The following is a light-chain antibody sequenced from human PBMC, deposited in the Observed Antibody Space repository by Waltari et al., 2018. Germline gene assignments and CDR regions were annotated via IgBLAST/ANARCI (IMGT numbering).Light chain of an antibody. CDR3: QQVYSTPLT. Sequence: DIQMTQSLLSMYASVTETFTITYRASQSISSYLNWYQQKPGNAPKLLIDAASRLKSRVPSRCSGRGSATDITLTISSLQPEDFATYYCQQVYSTPLTFGGGTKVEIK. V-gene: IGKV1-39*01. CDR2: AAS. J-gene: IGKJ4*01. CDR1: QSISSY.